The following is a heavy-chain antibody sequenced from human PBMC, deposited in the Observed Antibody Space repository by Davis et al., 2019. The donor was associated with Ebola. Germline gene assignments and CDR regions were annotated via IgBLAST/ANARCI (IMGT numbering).Heavy chain of an antibody. CDR1: GLPFSTHT. D-gene: IGHD5-12*01. V-gene: IGHV3-21*01. CDR2: ISSRGDFL. J-gene: IGHJ4*02. CDR3: VPGTWI. Sequence: PGGSLRLSCAVSGLPFSTHTMNWVRQAPGKGLEWVSSISSRGDFLYYADSMQGRFTISRDNANNSVSLQMNSLRAEDTAVYYCVPGTWIRGRGTLVTVSS.